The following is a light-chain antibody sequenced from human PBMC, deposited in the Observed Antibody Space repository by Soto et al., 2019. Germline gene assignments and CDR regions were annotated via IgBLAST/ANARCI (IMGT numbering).Light chain of an antibody. Sequence: EIVLTQSPGTQSLSPGERATLSCRASQSVSSGYLAWYQQKPGQAPRLLMYGASSRATGIPDRFSGSGSGTDFTLTINRLEPEDFALYYCQQYGSSPPTFGQGTKVDI. CDR1: QSVSSGY. CDR2: GAS. J-gene: IGKJ1*01. V-gene: IGKV3-20*01. CDR3: QQYGSSPPT.